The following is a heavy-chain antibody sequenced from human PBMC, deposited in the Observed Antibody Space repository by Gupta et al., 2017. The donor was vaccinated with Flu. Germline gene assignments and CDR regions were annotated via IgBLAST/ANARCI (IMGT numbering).Heavy chain of an antibody. J-gene: IGHJ4*02. CDR1: GGSISSGTYY. CDR2: IYSSGST. V-gene: IGHV4-39*01. D-gene: IGHD6-13*01. CDR3: ARLGYTSSWIDS. Sequence: QLQLQESGPGLVKPSETLSLTCTVSGGSISSGTYYWGWLRQPPGKGLDWIGSIYSSGSTYYNPSLKSRVTISVDTSKNLFSLNLNSVTATDTAVYYCARLGYTSSWIDSWGQGTLVTVSS.